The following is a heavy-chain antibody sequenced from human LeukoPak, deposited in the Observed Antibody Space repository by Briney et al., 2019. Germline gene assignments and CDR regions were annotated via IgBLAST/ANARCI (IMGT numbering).Heavy chain of an antibody. V-gene: IGHV3-74*01. CDR2: MNSDGSSI. CDR1: GFTFGTYW. Sequence: GGSLRLSCAASGFTFGTYWMHWVRQAPGKGLEWVSRMNSDGSSISYADSVKGRFTISRDNAKNTLYLQMNSLRAEDTAVYYYARVGYYDSSGYYAYLQHWGQGTLVTVSS. J-gene: IGHJ1*01. D-gene: IGHD3-22*01. CDR3: ARVGYYDSSGYYAYLQH.